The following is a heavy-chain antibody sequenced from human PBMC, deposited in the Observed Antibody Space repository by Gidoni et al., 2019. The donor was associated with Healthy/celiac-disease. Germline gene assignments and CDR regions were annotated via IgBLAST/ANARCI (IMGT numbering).Heavy chain of an antibody. Sequence: EVQLVESGGGLVKPGGSLRLSCAASGFTFSSYSMNWVRQAPGKGLEWVSSISSSSSYIYYADSVKGRFTISRDNAKNSLYLQMNSLRAEDTAVYYCARDQKAVAVAGTYPYAFDIWGQGTMVTVSS. CDR3: ARDQKAVAVAGTYPYAFDI. J-gene: IGHJ3*02. D-gene: IGHD6-19*01. CDR2: ISSSSSYI. V-gene: IGHV3-21*01. CDR1: GFTFSSYS.